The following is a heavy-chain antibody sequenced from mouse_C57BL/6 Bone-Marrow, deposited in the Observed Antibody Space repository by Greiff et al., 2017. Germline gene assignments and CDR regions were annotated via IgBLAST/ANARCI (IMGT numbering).Heavy chain of an antibody. CDR3: ARGTTVVAFDY. CDR1: GYTFTSYW. V-gene: IGHV1-64*01. Sequence: QVQLQQPGAELVKPGASVKLSCKASGYTFTSYWMHWVKQRPGQGLEWIGMIHPNSGSTNYNEKFKSKATLTVDNSSSTAYMQLSSLTSEDSAVYYCARGTTVVAFDYWGQGTTLTVSS. J-gene: IGHJ2*01. D-gene: IGHD1-1*01. CDR2: IHPNSGST.